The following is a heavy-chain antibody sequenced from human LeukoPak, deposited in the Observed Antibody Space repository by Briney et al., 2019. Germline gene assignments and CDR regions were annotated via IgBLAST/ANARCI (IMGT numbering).Heavy chain of an antibody. Sequence: GGSLRLSCAASGFTFSSYAMHWVRQAPGKGLVWVSHINSDGSWTSYADSVKGRFTISKDNAKNTVYLQMNNLRAEDTAVYYCVSFYEAYWGRGTLVTVSS. CDR1: GFTFSSYA. J-gene: IGHJ4*02. CDR3: VSFYEAY. CDR2: INSDGSWT. V-gene: IGHV3-74*01. D-gene: IGHD2/OR15-2a*01.